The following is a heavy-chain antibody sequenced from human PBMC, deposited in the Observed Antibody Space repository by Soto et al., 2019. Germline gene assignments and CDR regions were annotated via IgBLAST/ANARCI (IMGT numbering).Heavy chain of an antibody. V-gene: IGHV3-30-3*01. J-gene: IGHJ4*02. CDR1: GFTFSSYA. Sequence: QVQLVESGGGVVQPGRSLRLSCAASGFTFSSYAMHWVRQAPGKGLEWVAAISYDGSNKYYADPVKGRFTISRDNSKNTLYLQMNSLRAEDTAVYYCARGGRNYYFDYWGQGTLVTVSS. CDR3: ARGGRNYYFDY. CDR2: ISYDGSNK. D-gene: IGHD1-26*01.